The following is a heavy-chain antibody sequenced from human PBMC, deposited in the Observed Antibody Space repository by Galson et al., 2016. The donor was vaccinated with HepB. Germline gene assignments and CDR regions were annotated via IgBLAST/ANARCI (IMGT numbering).Heavy chain of an antibody. J-gene: IGHJ4*02. D-gene: IGHD3-10*01. CDR2: ITGSGGST. Sequence: SLRLSCAASGFTFSSYAMYWVRQAPGKGLEWVSGITGSGGSTYYADSVKGRFTVSRDDSKDTLFLQMNSLRGEDTGLYYCVKDRTTMIRGVGYFDSWGQGTLVIVSS. CDR1: GFTFSSYA. V-gene: IGHV3-23*01. CDR3: VKDRTTMIRGVGYFDS.